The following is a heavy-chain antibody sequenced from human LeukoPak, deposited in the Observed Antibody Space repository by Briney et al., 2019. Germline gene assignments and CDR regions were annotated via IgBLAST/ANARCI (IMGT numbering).Heavy chain of an antibody. J-gene: IGHJ4*02. D-gene: IGHD6-13*01. CDR2: IYYSGST. CDR3: ASSYSSSSVDY. Sequence: SETLSLTCTVSGGSISSSSYYWGWIRQPPGKGLEWIGSIYYSGSTYYNPSLKSRVTISVDTSKNQFSLKLSSVTAADTAVYYCASSYSSSSVDYWGQGTLVTVSS. V-gene: IGHV4-39*07. CDR1: GGSISSSSYY.